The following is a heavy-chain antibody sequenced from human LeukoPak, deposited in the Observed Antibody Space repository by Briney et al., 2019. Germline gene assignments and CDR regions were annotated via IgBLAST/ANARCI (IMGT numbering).Heavy chain of an antibody. CDR2: ISSSSDTI. V-gene: IGHV3-48*01. D-gene: IGHD3-22*01. Sequence: PGGSLRLSCAASGFTFSNYAINWVRQAPGKGLEWVSYISSSSDTIYYADSVKGRFTISRDNARNSLYLQMNSLRAEDTAVYYCARDSWGCYYDSSGYYFPYYFYYLDVWGKGTTVTVSS. J-gene: IGHJ6*03. CDR1: GFTFSNYA. CDR3: ARDSWGCYYDSSGYYFPYYFYYLDV.